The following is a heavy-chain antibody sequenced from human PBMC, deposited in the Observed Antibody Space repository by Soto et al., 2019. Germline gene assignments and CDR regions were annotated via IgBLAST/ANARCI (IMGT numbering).Heavy chain of an antibody. V-gene: IGHV4-39*01. CDR3: ARHGPLTNNWNQLNY. CDR1: GGSISRSPYY. D-gene: IGHD1-1*01. Sequence: QLQLQESGPGLVKPSETLSLTCTVSGGSISRSPYYWAWIRQPPGKGLQWIGNIYYNGNTFYNPSLKSRVTISIDTSKSQFSLVLSSVTASDTAVYYCARHGPLTNNWNQLNYWGQGTLVTVSS. J-gene: IGHJ4*02. CDR2: IYYNGNT.